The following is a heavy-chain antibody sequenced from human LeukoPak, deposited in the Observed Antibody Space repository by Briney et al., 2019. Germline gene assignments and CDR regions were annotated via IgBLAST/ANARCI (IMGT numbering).Heavy chain of an antibody. Sequence: SVKVSCKASGGTFSSYAISWVRQAPGQGLEWMGRIIPIFGTANYAQKFQGRVTITTDESTSTAYMELSSLRSEDTAVYYCASSGYYDSSGYPTWGQGTLVTVSS. CDR1: GGTFSSYA. V-gene: IGHV1-69*05. CDR2: IIPIFGTA. J-gene: IGHJ4*02. D-gene: IGHD3-22*01. CDR3: ASSGYYDSSGYPT.